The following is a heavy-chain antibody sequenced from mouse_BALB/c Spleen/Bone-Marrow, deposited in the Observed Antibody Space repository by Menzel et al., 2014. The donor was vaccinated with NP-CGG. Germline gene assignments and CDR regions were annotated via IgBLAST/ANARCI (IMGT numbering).Heavy chain of an antibody. Sequence: EVQLVESGGGLVQPGGSLRLSCATSGFTFTDYYMSWVRQPPGKALEWLGFIRNKANGYTTEYSASVKGRFTISRDNSQSIPYLQMNTLRAEDSATYYCARDRGLTYFDYWGQGTTLTVSS. CDR2: IRNKANGYTT. D-gene: IGHD2-4*01. CDR1: GFTFTDYY. CDR3: ARDRGLTYFDY. J-gene: IGHJ2*01. V-gene: IGHV7-3*02.